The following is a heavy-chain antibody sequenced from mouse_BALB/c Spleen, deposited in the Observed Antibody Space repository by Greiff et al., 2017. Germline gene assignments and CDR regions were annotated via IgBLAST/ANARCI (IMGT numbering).Heavy chain of an antibody. CDR2: IYPGSGST. CDR3: ARYGNYEMFFDY. V-gene: IGHV1-55*01. D-gene: IGHD2-1*01. CDR1: GYNFTSYW. Sequence: QVQLQQPGAELVKPGTSVKLSCKASGYNFTSYWINWVKLRPGQGLEWIGDIYPGSGSTNYNEKFKSKATLTVDTSSSTAYMQLSSLASEDSALYYCARYGNYEMFFDYWGQGTTLTVSS. J-gene: IGHJ2*01.